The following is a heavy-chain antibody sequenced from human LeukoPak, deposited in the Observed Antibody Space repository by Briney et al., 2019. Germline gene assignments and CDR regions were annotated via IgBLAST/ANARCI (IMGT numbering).Heavy chain of an antibody. V-gene: IGHV3-23*01. CDR2: ISGDGDSA. CDR1: GFTFSSYD. Sequence: GGSLRLSCAASGFTFSSYDMSWVRQAPGKGLEWVSGISGDGDSAYYADSVKGRFTVSRDISKNTLYLQMSSLRAEDTAVYYCLLAARDHWGQGTLVTVSS. J-gene: IGHJ4*02. CDR3: LLAARDH. D-gene: IGHD6-25*01.